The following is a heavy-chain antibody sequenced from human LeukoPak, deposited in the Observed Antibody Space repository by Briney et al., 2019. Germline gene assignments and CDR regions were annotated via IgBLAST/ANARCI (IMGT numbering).Heavy chain of an antibody. Sequence: GGSLRLSCAASGFTFSSYAMSWVRQAPGKGLEWVSAISGSGGSTYYADSVKGRFTISRDNSKNTLYLQMNSLRAEDTAVYYCAIKRFGELFEYYFDYWGQGTLVTVSS. CDR2: ISGSGGST. CDR1: GFTFSSYA. D-gene: IGHD3-10*01. J-gene: IGHJ4*02. CDR3: AIKRFGELFEYYFDY. V-gene: IGHV3-23*01.